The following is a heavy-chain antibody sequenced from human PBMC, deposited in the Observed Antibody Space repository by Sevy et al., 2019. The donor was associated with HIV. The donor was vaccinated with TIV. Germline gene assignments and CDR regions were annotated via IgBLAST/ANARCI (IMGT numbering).Heavy chain of an antibody. CDR1: GFTLGDYC. Sequence: GGSLRLSCTAAGFTLGDYCMSWVRQAPGKGLEWVAFLKSKGYGGTVDHAASVKGRFTISRDDSKSIDYLQMNDLNTGDTGVYYCTRSKGAQSIFDYWGQGALVTVSS. CDR2: LKSKGYGGTV. D-gene: IGHD1-26*01. CDR3: TRSKGAQSIFDY. V-gene: IGHV3-49*04. J-gene: IGHJ4*02.